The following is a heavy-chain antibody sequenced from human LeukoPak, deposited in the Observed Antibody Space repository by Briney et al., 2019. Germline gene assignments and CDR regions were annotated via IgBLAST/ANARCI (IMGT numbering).Heavy chain of an antibody. V-gene: IGHV3-7*01. J-gene: IGHJ6*03. D-gene: IGHD6-13*01. CDR1: GFTFSSYW. CDR3: AREGIGIAAAGAYYYYYYMDV. CDR2: IKQDGSEK. Sequence: PGGSLRLSCAASGFTFSSYWMSWVRQAPGKGLEWVANIKQDGSEKHYVDSVKGRFTISRDNAKNSLYLQMNSLRAEDTAVYYCAREGIGIAAAGAYYYYYYMDVWGKGTTVTVSS.